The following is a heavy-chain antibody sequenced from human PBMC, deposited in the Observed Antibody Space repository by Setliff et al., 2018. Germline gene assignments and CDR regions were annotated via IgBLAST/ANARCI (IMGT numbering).Heavy chain of an antibody. CDR3: ATGPRDSRNYLNWLGS. J-gene: IGHJ1*01. Sequence: PGGSLRLSCSVSGITFKNAWMTWVRQAPGKGPQWVGRIKSSIEGATSDYGAPARGRFTISRDDSKNMIHLQMNNLKIEDTGFYFCATGPRDSRNYLNWLGSRGPGTLVTVSS. CDR1: GITFKNAW. V-gene: IGHV3-15*01. D-gene: IGHD4-4*01. CDR2: IKSSIEGATS.